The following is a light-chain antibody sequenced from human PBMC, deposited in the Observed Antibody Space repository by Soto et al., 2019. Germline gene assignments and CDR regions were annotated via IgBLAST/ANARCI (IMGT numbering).Light chain of an antibody. CDR2: EVN. Sequence: QSVLTQPASVSGSPGQSITISCGGTSSDVGAYIYVSWYQQYPGKAPKLIIYEVNNRPSGVSGRFSGSKSDTTAYLTISGLQAEDEADYYCSSYSASATKVFRTGTKVTVL. V-gene: IGLV2-14*03. J-gene: IGLJ1*01. CDR3: SSYSASATKV. CDR1: SSDVGAYIY.